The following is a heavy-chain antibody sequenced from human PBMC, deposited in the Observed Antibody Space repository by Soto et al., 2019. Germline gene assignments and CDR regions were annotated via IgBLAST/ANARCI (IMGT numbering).Heavy chain of an antibody. V-gene: IGHV3-30*18. CDR1: GLTFTTYG. CDR3: ANGCSNGDCSKNFDY. D-gene: IGHD2-8*01. J-gene: IGHJ4*02. Sequence: GGSLRLSCAASGLTFTTYGFNWVRQAPGKGLEWVAGISADENKKFHADSVKGRFTISRDNSKSTLYLQMSSLRAEDTAVYYCANGCSNGDCSKNFDYWGQGALVTVSS. CDR2: ISADENKK.